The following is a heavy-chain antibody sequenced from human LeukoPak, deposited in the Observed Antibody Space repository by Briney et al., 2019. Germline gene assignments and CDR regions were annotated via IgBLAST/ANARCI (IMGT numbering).Heavy chain of an antibody. CDR3: ARAYGRTGSYFDY. J-gene: IGHJ4*02. D-gene: IGHD3-10*02. CDR1: GGSFSGYY. CDR2: INHSGST. Sequence: PSETLSLTCAVYGGSFSGYYWSWIRQRPGKGLEWIGEINHSGSTNYNPSLKSRVTISVDTSKNQFSLKLSSVTAADTAVYYCARAYGRTGSYFDYWGQGTLVTVPS. V-gene: IGHV4-34*01.